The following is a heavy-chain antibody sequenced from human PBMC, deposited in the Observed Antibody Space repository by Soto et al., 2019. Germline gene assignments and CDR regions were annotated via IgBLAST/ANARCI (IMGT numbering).Heavy chain of an antibody. CDR3: ARATSFSGHHGY. CDR2: IYYSGST. CDR1: GCSFSSGGYY. D-gene: IGHD2-8*02. J-gene: IGHJ4*02. V-gene: IGHV4-31*03. Sequence: QLQLQESGTGLVKPSQTLSLACTVSGCSFSSGGYYWSWIRQLPGKGLEWIGYIYYSGSTYYNPSLKSRFTISLDTYKNQFSLKLSSVTAADTAVYYCARATSFSGHHGYWGQGTLVTVSS.